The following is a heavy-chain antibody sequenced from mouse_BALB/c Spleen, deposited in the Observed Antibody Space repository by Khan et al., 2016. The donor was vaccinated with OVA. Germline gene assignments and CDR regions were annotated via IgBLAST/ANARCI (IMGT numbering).Heavy chain of an antibody. J-gene: IGHJ2*01. Sequence: VQLKESGAELVKSGATVKLSCTASGLNIKDTYMHWLKQWPEQGMEWIGRIDPPNDNTKYDPKFQGKANKKAGKTSKTAYLQLSSLTSEDTAVYYCARMARKWGQGTTLTVSS. CDR2: IDPPNDNT. V-gene: IGHV14-3*02. CDR3: ARMARK. CDR1: GLNIKDTY.